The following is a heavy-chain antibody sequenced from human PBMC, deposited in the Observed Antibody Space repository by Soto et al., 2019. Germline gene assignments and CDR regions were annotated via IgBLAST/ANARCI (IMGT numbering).Heavy chain of an antibody. D-gene: IGHD1-26*01. V-gene: IGHV3-21*01. J-gene: IGHJ4*02. CDR3: VIHWQATREFDY. Sequence: GGSLRLSCAASGFTFSTYSMNWVRQAPGKGLEWVSSISSTSGHIYYADSVRGRFTISRDNAKNSLYLQMNSLRAEDTAVYYCVIHWQATREFDYWGQGALVTVSS. CDR2: ISSTSGHI. CDR1: GFTFSTYS.